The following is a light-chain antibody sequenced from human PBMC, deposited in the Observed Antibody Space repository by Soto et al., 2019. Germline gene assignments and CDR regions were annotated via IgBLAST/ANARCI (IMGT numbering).Light chain of an antibody. J-gene: IGLJ2*01. V-gene: IGLV2-8*01. CDR3: SSYAGSNNFVL. CDR1: SSDIGGYNY. Sequence: QSALTQPPSASGSPGQSVTISCTGTSSDIGGYNYVSWYQQHPGKAPKLMIYDVNKRPSGVPDRFSGSKSGNTAFLTVSGLQAEDEADYYCSSYAGSNNFVLFGGGTKVTVL. CDR2: DVN.